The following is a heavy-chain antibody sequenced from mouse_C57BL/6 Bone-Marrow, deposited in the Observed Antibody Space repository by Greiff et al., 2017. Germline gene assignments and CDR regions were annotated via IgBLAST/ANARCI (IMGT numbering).Heavy chain of an antibody. D-gene: IGHD1-1*01. CDR3: ARVRNYGSSS. J-gene: IGHJ2*01. CDR1: GYTFTSYW. V-gene: IGHV1-50*01. CDR2: IDPSDSYT. Sequence: QVQLQQPGAELVKPGASVKLSCKASGYTFTSYWMQWVKQRPGQGLEWIGEIDPSDSYTNYNQKFKGKATLTVDTSSSTAYMQLSSLTSEDSAVYYCARVRNYGSSSWGQGTTLTVSS.